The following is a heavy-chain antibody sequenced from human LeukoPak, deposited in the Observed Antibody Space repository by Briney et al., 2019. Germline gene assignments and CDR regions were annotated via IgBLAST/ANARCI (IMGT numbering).Heavy chain of an antibody. CDR1: GFTFSSYS. CDR2: ISSTSSTI. D-gene: IGHD3-22*01. J-gene: IGHJ4*02. V-gene: IGHV3-48*01. CDR3: AKDPSTGYYGY. Sequence: GGSLRLSCAASGFTFSSYSMNWVRQAPGKGLEWLSYISSTSSTIYYADSVKGRFTISRDNAKNSLYLQMNSLRPEDTAVYYCAKDPSTGYYGYWGQGTLVTVSS.